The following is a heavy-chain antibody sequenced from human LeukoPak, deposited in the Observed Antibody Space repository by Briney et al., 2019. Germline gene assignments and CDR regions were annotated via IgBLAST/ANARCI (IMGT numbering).Heavy chain of an antibody. CDR1: GFTFDDYA. J-gene: IGHJ4*02. CDR3: AKDSGSYSTSFDY. D-gene: IGHD1-26*01. Sequence: GGSLRLSCAASGFTFDDYAMHWVRQAPGKGLEWVSGISWNSGSIGYADSVRGRFTISRDNAKNSLYLQMNSLRAEDMALYYCAKDSGSYSTSFDYWGQGTLVTASS. CDR2: ISWNSGSI. V-gene: IGHV3-9*03.